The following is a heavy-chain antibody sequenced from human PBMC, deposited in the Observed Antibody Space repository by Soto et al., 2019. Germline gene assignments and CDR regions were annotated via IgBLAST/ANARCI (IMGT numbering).Heavy chain of an antibody. CDR3: ARDPLKYKGDWYPYCFGP. V-gene: IGHV3-23*01. Sequence: AGCGGTVSRYPRRWVRQETGKGLEWVAGITATADTSYYAESVKGRFTISRDNSKNTLYLQMDSLRAEDTAVYYCARDPLKYKGDWYPYCFGPWVLGTLVTVSS. D-gene: IGHD6-13*01. CDR2: ITATADTS. CDR1: GGTVSRYP. J-gene: IGHJ5*02.